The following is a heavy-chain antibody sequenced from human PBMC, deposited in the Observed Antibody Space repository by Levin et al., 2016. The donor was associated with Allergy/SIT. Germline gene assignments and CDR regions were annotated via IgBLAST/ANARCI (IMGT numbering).Heavy chain of an antibody. V-gene: IGHV1-8*01. D-gene: IGHD4-11*01. Sequence: WVRQAPGQGLEWMGWMNPNSGNTGYAQKFQGRVTMTRNTSISTAYMELSSLRSEDTAVYYCARGRDYSNYWGYYYYYYGMDVWGQGTTVTVSS. CDR2: MNPNSGNT. J-gene: IGHJ6*02. CDR3: ARGRDYSNYWGYYYYYYGMDV.